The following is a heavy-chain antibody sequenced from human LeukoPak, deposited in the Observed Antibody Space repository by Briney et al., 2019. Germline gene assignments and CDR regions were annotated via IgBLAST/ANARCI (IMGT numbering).Heavy chain of an antibody. J-gene: IGHJ4*02. CDR2: IYSGGST. CDR3: ARDLGRTTFDY. V-gene: IGHV3-66*01. CDR1: GFTVSSNY. Sequence: PGGSLRLSCAASGFTVSSNYMSWVRQAPGKGLEWVSVIYSGGSTYYPDSVKGRFTISRDNSKNTLYLQMNSLRAEDTAVYYCARDLGRTTFDYWGQGTLVTVSS. D-gene: IGHD1-7*01.